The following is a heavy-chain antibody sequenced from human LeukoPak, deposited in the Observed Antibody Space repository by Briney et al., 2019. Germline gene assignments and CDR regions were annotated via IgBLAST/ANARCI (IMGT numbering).Heavy chain of an antibody. CDR2: ISTGSSYT. J-gene: IGHJ4*02. Sequence: GGSLRLSCAASGFTVSSNYMSWVRQAPGKGLEWVSYISTGSSYTNYADSVKGRFTISRDNAKNSLSLQTNSLRAEDTAIYYCARDGGRGYSGYHLDYWGQGTLVTVSS. CDR1: GFTVSSNY. D-gene: IGHD5-12*01. V-gene: IGHV3-11*06. CDR3: ARDGGRGYSGYHLDY.